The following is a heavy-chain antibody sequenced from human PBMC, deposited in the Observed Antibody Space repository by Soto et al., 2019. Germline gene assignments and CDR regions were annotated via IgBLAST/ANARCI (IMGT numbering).Heavy chain of an antibody. CDR1: GFTFSSYS. Sequence: SGGSLILSCAASGFTFSSYSMNWVRQAPGKGLEWVSSISSSSSYIYYADSVKGRFTISRDNAKNSLYLQMNSLRAEDTAVYYCARDQPGYSYGYGLGYWGQGTLVTVSS. CDR3: ARDQPGYSYGYGLGY. CDR2: ISSSSSYI. J-gene: IGHJ4*02. D-gene: IGHD5-18*01. V-gene: IGHV3-21*01.